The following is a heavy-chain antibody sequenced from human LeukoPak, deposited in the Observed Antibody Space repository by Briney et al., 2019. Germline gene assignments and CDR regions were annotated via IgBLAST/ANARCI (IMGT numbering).Heavy chain of an antibody. CDR1: GFTFGDYA. Sequence: GSLRLSCTASGFTFGDYAMSWVRQAPGKGLEWVGFIRSKAYGGTTEYAASVKGRFTISRDDSKSIAYLQMNSLKTEDTAVYYCTRAQGYCTNGVCYTLYWGQGTLDTVSS. J-gene: IGHJ4*02. D-gene: IGHD2-8*01. CDR2: IRSKAYGGTT. V-gene: IGHV3-49*04. CDR3: TRAQGYCTNGVCYTLY.